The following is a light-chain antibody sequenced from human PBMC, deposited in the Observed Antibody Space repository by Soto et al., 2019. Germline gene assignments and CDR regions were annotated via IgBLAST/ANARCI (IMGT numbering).Light chain of an antibody. CDR1: QSVSSN. V-gene: IGKV3-15*01. Sequence: EIVMTQSTATLSVSPGERATLSCRASQSVSSNLAWYQQKPGQAPRLLIYGASTRATGIPARFSGSGSGTEFTLTISSLQSEDFAVYYCQQYKNWPPLTFGGGTKLEIK. CDR2: GAS. J-gene: IGKJ4*01. CDR3: QQYKNWPPLT.